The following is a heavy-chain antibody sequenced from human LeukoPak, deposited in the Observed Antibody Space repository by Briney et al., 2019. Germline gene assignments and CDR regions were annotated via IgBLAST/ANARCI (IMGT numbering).Heavy chain of an antibody. V-gene: IGHV4-34*01. CDR1: GGSFSGYY. CDR2: INHSGST. J-gene: IGHJ4*02. Sequence: SETLSLTCAVYGGSFSGYYWSWIRQPPGKGLEWTGEINHSGSTNYNPSLKSRVTISVDTSKNQFSLKLSSVTAADTAVYYCARALVAATSVPGYWGQGTLVTVSS. CDR3: ARALVAATSVPGY. D-gene: IGHD2-15*01.